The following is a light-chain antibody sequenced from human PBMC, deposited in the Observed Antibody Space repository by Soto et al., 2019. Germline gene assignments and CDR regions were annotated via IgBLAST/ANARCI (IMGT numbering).Light chain of an antibody. J-gene: IGKJ1*01. CDR1: QGISSY. Sequence: AIRMTQSPSSFSASTGDRVTITCRASQGISSYLAWYQQKPGKAPKLLIYTASTLQSGVPSRFSGSGSGTDFTLTISGLQSEDVATYYCQHYSSYPRTFGRGTKVEIK. CDR2: TAS. V-gene: IGKV1-8*01. CDR3: QHYSSYPRT.